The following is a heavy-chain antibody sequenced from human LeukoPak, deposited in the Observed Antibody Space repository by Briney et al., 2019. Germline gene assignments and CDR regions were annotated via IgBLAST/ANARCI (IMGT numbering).Heavy chain of an antibody. CDR3: ARGNIRKKEYYYDSSGLLYYYYYYMDV. Sequence: ASVTVSCMASVGTFSSYAISWVRQAPGQGLEWMGGIIPIFGTANYAQKFQGRVTITADESTSTAYMELSSLRSEDTAVYYCARGNIRKKEYYYDSSGLLYYYYYYMDVWGKGTTVTVSS. D-gene: IGHD3-22*01. J-gene: IGHJ6*03. V-gene: IGHV1-69*01. CDR1: VGTFSSYA. CDR2: IIPIFGTA.